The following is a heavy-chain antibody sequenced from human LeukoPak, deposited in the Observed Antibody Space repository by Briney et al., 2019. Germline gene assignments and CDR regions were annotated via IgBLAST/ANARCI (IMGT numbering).Heavy chain of an antibody. Sequence: PGGSLRLSCAASGFTFSSYSMNWVRQAPGKGLEWVSSISSSSSYIYYADSVKGRFTISRDNAKNPLYLQMNSLRAEDTAVYYCARDRYCSSTSCPNLDYGMDVWGQGTTVTVSS. CDR1: GFTFSSYS. CDR2: ISSSSSYI. V-gene: IGHV3-21*01. D-gene: IGHD2-2*01. J-gene: IGHJ6*02. CDR3: ARDRYCSSTSCPNLDYGMDV.